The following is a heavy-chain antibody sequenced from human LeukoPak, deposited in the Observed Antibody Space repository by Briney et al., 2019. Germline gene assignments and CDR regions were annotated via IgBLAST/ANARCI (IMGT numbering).Heavy chain of an antibody. Sequence: GGSLRLSCAASGFTFSSYEMNWVRQAPGKGLEWVSYISSSGSTIYYADSVKGRFTISRDNSKNTLYLQMNSLRAEDTAVYYCAKAIFGSGWYHYYYYMDVWGKGTTVTVSS. CDR3: AKAIFGSGWYHYYYYMDV. D-gene: IGHD6-19*01. CDR2: ISSSGSTI. J-gene: IGHJ6*03. V-gene: IGHV3-48*03. CDR1: GFTFSSYE.